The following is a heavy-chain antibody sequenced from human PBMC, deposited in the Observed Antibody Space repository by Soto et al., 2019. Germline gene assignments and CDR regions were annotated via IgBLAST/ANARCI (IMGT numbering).Heavy chain of an antibody. V-gene: IGHV1-69*01. Sequence: QVQLVQSGAEVKKPGSSVKVSCKASGGTFSSYAISWVRQAPGQGLEWMGGIIPIFGTANYAQKFQGRVTITADESTSTAYMGLSSLRSEDTAVYYCARGRTKRYSSSWYPVDWFDPWGQGTLVTVSS. CDR3: ARGRTKRYSSSWYPVDWFDP. D-gene: IGHD6-13*01. CDR1: GGTFSSYA. CDR2: IIPIFGTA. J-gene: IGHJ5*02.